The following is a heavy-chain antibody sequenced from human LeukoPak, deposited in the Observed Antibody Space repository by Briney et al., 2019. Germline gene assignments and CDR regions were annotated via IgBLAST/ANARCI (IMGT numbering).Heavy chain of an antibody. Sequence: PSETLSLTCTVSGGSISSYYWSWIRQPAGKELEWIGRIYTSGSTNYNPSLKSRVTMSVDTSKNQFSLKLSSVTAADTAVYYCARVLGDYSSSWYSEDVWGQGTTVTVSS. CDR3: ARVLGDYSSSWYSEDV. V-gene: IGHV4-4*07. J-gene: IGHJ6*02. D-gene: IGHD6-13*01. CDR2: IYTSGST. CDR1: GGSISSYY.